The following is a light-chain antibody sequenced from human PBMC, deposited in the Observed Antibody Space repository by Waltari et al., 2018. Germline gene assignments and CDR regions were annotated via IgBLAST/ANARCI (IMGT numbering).Light chain of an antibody. CDR3: QQRSNWPPWT. CDR2: DAS. J-gene: IGKJ1*01. CDR1: QSVVRF. V-gene: IGKV3-11*01. Sequence: EVVLTQSPATLSLSPGDRATLSCRASQSVVRFLAWYQHKPGQAPRLLIYDASTRAAGVPARFSGSGSGTDFTLTISSLEPEDFAVYYCQQRSNWPPWTFGQGTKVEIK.